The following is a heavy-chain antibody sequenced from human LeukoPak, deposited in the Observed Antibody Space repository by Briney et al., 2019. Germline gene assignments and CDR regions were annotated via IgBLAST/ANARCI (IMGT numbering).Heavy chain of an antibody. Sequence: ASVKVSCKASEGTFSNFAISWVRQAPGQGLEWMGGIIPLFGTANYGQKSQGRVTITADKSTSTAYMELSSLRSEDTAVYYCARDRGSNYYDSSGYYYFNWFDPWGQGTLVTVSS. CDR2: IIPLFGTA. D-gene: IGHD3-22*01. CDR3: ARDRGSNYYDSSGYYYFNWFDP. V-gene: IGHV1-69*06. J-gene: IGHJ5*02. CDR1: EGTFSNFA.